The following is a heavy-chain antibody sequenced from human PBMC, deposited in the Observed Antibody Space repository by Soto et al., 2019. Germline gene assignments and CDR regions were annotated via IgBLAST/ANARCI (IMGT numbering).Heavy chain of an antibody. J-gene: IGHJ5*02. V-gene: IGHV4-39*01. CDR2: IYYSGST. CDR1: GGSISSSSYY. Sequence: QLQLQESGPGLVKPSETLSLTCTVSGGSISSSSYYWGWIRQPPGTGLEWIGSIYYSGSTYYNPSLKSRVTISVDTSKHQFSLKLSSVTAADTAVYYCASTYLVPAAMPEENWFDPWGQGTLVTVSS. CDR3: ASTYLVPAAMPEENWFDP. D-gene: IGHD2-2*01.